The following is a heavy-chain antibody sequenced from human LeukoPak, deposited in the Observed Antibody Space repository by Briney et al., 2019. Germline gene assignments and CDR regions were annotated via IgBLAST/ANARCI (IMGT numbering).Heavy chain of an antibody. CDR2: FYIDGRA. D-gene: IGHD2-8*01. J-gene: IGHJ3*02. V-gene: IGHV3-53*01. Sequence: GSLRLSCTASGFSVGGNYISWVRQAPGKGLEWVSIFYIDGRAFHAASVKGRFTMSRDISKNSVDPQMNSLRAEDTAVYFCARDRRRLRGQNGDGDAFDIWGQGTRVTVSS. CDR3: ARDRRRLRGQNGDGDAFDI. CDR1: GFSVGGNY.